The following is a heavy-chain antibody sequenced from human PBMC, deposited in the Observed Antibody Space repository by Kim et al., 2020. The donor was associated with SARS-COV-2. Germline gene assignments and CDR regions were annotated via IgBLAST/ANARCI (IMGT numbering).Heavy chain of an antibody. D-gene: IGHD6-6*01. Sequence: AQKFKGRVTMTRDTSISTAYMELSRLRSDDTAVYYCARGKIIAARRAFDYWGQGTLVTVSS. CDR3: ARGKIIAARRAFDY. V-gene: IGHV1-2*02. J-gene: IGHJ4*02.